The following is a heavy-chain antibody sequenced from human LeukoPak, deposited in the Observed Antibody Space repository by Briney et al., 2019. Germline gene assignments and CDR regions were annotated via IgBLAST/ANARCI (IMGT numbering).Heavy chain of an antibody. V-gene: IGHV3-7*01. D-gene: IGHD3-22*01. CDR3: ARSYYYDSSHTVDY. Sequence: PGDSLRLSCAASGFTFTKYWMTWVRQAPGKGLEWVGNIKQDGSDKNYMDSVKGRFTISRDNSKNTLYLQLNSLRAEDTAVYYCARSYYYDSSHTVDYWGQGTLVTVSS. CDR2: IKQDGSDK. J-gene: IGHJ4*02. CDR1: GFTFTKYW.